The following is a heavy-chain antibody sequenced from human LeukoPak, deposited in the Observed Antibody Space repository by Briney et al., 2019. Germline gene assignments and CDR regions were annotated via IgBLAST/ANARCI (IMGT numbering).Heavy chain of an antibody. Sequence: ETLSLTCAVSGGSISSSSYYWGWVRQAPGTGLEWVSSISASAAMTYYADSVRGRFTVSRDNSNNTLYLQMSSLTAADTAVYYCAKDRSIGTYYTFDHWGQGTLVTVSS. V-gene: IGHV3-23*01. CDR2: ISASAAMT. J-gene: IGHJ4*02. CDR3: AKDRSIGTYYTFDH. CDR1: GGSISSSSYY. D-gene: IGHD1-26*01.